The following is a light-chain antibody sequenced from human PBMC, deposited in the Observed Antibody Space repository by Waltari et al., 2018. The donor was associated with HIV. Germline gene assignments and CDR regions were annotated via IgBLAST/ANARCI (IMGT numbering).Light chain of an antibody. CDR1: SSDVGGYNY. CDR2: EVS. V-gene: IGLV2-14*01. J-gene: IGLJ2*01. CDR3: SSYTSSSTPYVV. Sequence: QSALTQPASVSGSPGQSITISCTGTSSDVGGYNYVSWYQQHPGKAPKLMIYEVSNRPSGGSTPFPGSKSGNTASLTISGLQAEDEADYYCSSYTSSSTPYVVFGGGTKLTVL.